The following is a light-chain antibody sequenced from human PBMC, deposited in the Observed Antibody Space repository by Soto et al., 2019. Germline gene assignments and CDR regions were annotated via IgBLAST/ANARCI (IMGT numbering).Light chain of an antibody. J-gene: IGKJ1*01. CDR3: QQSYSTPPVT. Sequence: DIQMTQSPSSLSASVGDRVTITCRASQTISSYLNWYQQKPGKAPKLLIYAASSLQSGVPSRFSGSGSGTDFTLTISSLQPEDSATYYCQQSYSTPPVTFGQGARVEIK. CDR1: QTISSY. V-gene: IGKV1-39*01. CDR2: AAS.